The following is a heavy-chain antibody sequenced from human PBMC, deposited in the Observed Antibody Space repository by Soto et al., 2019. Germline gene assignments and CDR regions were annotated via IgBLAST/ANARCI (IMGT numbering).Heavy chain of an antibody. Sequence: GGSLRLSCTASGFTFGDYAMSWVRQAPGKGLEWVGFIRSKAYGGTTEYAASVKGRFTISRDDSKSIAYLQMNSLKTEDTAVYYCTRTQRGYSGYDFYGAFDIWGQGTMVTVSS. CDR3: TRTQRGYSGYDFYGAFDI. V-gene: IGHV3-49*04. CDR2: IRSKAYGGTT. D-gene: IGHD5-12*01. J-gene: IGHJ3*02. CDR1: GFTFGDYA.